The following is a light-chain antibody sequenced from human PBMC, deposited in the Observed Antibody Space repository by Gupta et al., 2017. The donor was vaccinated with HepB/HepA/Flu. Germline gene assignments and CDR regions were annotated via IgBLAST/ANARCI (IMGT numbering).Light chain of an antibody. J-gene: IGKJ4*01. CDR3: VLGKRWPLT. CDR1: QNLLFSDGNTF. CDR2: RVS. Sequence: DVVMTQSPLSLPVTLGQSASISCRSSQNLLFSDGNTFLHWFQQRPGQSPRRLIYRVSNRDSGVPDRFSGSGSGTDFTLEISRVEAEDVAVYYCVLGKRWPLTFGGGTKVEIK. V-gene: IGKV2-30*01.